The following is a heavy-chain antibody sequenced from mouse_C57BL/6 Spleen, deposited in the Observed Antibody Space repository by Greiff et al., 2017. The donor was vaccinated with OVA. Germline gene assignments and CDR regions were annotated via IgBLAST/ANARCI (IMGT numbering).Heavy chain of an antibody. CDR1: GFNIKDDY. CDR3: TTGDGSSFYAMDY. J-gene: IGHJ4*01. D-gene: IGHD1-1*01. V-gene: IGHV14-4*01. Sequence: EVKVEESGAELVRPGASVKLSCTASGFNIKDDYMHWVKQRPEQGLEWIGWIDPENGDTEYASKFQGKATITADTSSNTAYLQLSSLTSEDTAVYYCTTGDGSSFYAMDYWGQGTSVTVSS. CDR2: IDPENGDT.